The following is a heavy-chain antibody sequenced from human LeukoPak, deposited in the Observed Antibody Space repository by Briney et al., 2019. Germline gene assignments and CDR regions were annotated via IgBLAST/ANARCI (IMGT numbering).Heavy chain of an antibody. D-gene: IGHD6-19*01. Sequence: SVKVSCKASGGTFSSYAISWVRQAPGQGLEWMGGIIPIFGTANYAQKFQGRVTITTDESTSAAYMELSSLRSEDTAVYYCARAPVAGYYFDYWGQGTLVTVSS. CDR1: GGTFSSYA. CDR2: IIPIFGTA. J-gene: IGHJ4*02. V-gene: IGHV1-69*05. CDR3: ARAPVAGYYFDY.